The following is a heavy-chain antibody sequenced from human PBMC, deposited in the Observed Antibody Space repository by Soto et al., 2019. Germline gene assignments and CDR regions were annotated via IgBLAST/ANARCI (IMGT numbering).Heavy chain of an antibody. J-gene: IGHJ6*02. D-gene: IGHD6-13*01. CDR2: ISAYNGNT. V-gene: IGHV1-18*01. CDR1: GYTFTSYS. CDR3: ARSQQLVRFGYYYGIDV. Sequence: QVQLVQSGAEVKKPGASVKVSCKASGYTFTSYSISWVRQAPGQGLEWMGWISAYNGNTNYAQKLQGRVTMTTDTSTSTAYMELRSLRSDDTAVYYCARSQQLVRFGYYYGIDVWGQGTTVTVSS.